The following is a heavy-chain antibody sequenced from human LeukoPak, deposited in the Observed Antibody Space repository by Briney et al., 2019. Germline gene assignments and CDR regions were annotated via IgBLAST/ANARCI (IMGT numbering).Heavy chain of an antibody. CDR1: GFTFSSYW. CDR3: SRDGNYVFDS. Sequence: GGSLRLSCAASGFTFSSYWMHWVRQAPGKGLVWVSRINSDGSSTTYADSVKGRFTISRDNAKRSLYLQMNSLRADDTAVYFCSRDGNYVFDSWGQGTLVTVSS. CDR2: INSDGSST. V-gene: IGHV3-74*01. J-gene: IGHJ4*02. D-gene: IGHD4-11*01.